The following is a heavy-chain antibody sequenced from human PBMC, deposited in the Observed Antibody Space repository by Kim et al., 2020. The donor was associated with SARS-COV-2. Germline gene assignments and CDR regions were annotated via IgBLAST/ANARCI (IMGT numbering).Heavy chain of an antibody. CDR2: IIPILGIA. Sequence: SVKVSCKASGGTFSSYAISWVRQAPGQGLEWMGRIIPILGIANYAQKFQGRVTITADKSTSTAYMELSSLRSEDTAVYYCAREYDYGDYRHPNNWFDPW. CDR1: GGTFSSYA. CDR3: AREYDYGDYRHPNNWFDP. J-gene: IGHJ5*02. D-gene: IGHD4-17*01. V-gene: IGHV1-69*04.